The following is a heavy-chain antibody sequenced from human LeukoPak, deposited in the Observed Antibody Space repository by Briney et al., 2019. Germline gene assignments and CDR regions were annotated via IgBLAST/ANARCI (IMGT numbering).Heavy chain of an antibody. V-gene: IGHV4-34*01. D-gene: IGHD3-10*01. J-gene: IGHJ5*02. CDR2: INHSGST. Sequence: PSETLSLTCTVSGGSISSYYWSWIRQPPGKGLEWIGEINHSGSTNYNPSLKSRVTISVDTSKNQFSLKLSSVTAADTAVYYCARGGGYNWFDPWGQGSLVTVSS. CDR3: ARGGGYNWFDP. CDR1: GGSISSYY.